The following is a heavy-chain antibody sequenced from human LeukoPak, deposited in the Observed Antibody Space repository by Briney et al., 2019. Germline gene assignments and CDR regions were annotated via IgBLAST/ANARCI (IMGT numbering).Heavy chain of an antibody. J-gene: IGHJ1*01. CDR2: INPSSGAT. CDR1: GYTFTSYD. V-gene: IGHV1-2*02. D-gene: IGHD3-22*01. Sequence: ASVKVSCKASGYTFTSYDINWVRQATGQGLEWMAWINPSSGATNYAQKFQGRVNMTRDTSISTAYMELSRLRSDDTAVYYCARGYYDSSDFEYFQHWGQGTLVTVSS. CDR3: ARGYYDSSDFEYFQH.